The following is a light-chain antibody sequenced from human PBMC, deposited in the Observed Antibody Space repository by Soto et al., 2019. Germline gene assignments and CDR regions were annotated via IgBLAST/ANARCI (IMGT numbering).Light chain of an antibody. Sequence: DIQLTQSPSFLSASVGDRVTITCRASQGIRDFLAWYQQKPGKAPKLLIYAASTLQAGVPTRFSGFASGTEFTLTISNLQPADSATYYCQQFNVYPLTFGGGTKVAIK. V-gene: IGKV1-9*01. J-gene: IGKJ4*01. CDR3: QQFNVYPLT. CDR2: AAS. CDR1: QGIRDF.